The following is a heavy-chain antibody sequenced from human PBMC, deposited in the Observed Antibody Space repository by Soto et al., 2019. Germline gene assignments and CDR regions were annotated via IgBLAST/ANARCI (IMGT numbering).Heavy chain of an antibody. D-gene: IGHD3-10*01. J-gene: IGHJ4*02. CDR2: IYYSGST. V-gene: IGHV4-39*01. CDR3: ASITMVRGVPHYFDY. CDR1: GGSISSSSYY. Sequence: QLQLQESGPGLVKPSETLSLTCTVSGGSISSSSYYWGWIRQPPGKGLEWIGSIYYSGSTYYNPSLKSRVTISVDTSKNQFSLKLSSVTAADTAVYYCASITMVRGVPHYFDYWGQGTLVTVSS.